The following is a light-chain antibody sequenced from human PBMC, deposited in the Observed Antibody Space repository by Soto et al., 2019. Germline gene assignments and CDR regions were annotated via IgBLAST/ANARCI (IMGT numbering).Light chain of an antibody. CDR2: GAS. Sequence: EIVMTQSPATLSVFPGERATLSCRASQSVSSNLAWYQQKPGKAPRLLIYGASTRATGIPARFSGSGSGTEFTLTISSLQSEDFAVYYCQQYNNWPRTFGPGTKVDIK. CDR1: QSVSSN. V-gene: IGKV3-15*01. J-gene: IGKJ3*01. CDR3: QQYNNWPRT.